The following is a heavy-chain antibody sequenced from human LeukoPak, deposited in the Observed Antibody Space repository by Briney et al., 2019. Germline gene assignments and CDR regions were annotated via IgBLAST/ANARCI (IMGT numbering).Heavy chain of an antibody. CDR3: VSNEDYDFWSGYSYNAFDI. Sequence: GGSLRLSCAASGFTFSSYGMHWVRQAPGKGLEWVAFIRYDGSNKYYADSVKGRFTISRDNSKNTLYLQMNSLRAEDTAVYYCVSNEDYDFWSGYSYNAFDIWGQGTMVTVSS. D-gene: IGHD3-3*01. CDR2: IRYDGSNK. J-gene: IGHJ3*02. V-gene: IGHV3-30*02. CDR1: GFTFSSYG.